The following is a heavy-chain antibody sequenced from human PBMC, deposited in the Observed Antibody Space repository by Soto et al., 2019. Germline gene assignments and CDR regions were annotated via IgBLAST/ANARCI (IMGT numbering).Heavy chain of an antibody. CDR2: ITTRGGRT. V-gene: IGHV3-23*04. CDR1: GFSFSSYA. CDR3: AKEYYYDPSGPYADLYFDS. Sequence: EVQLVESGGGLTQPGGSLRLACAASGFSFSSYAMSWVRQAPSQGLEWVSSITTRGGRTYYADSVRGRFTISRDNIANALYLEMNSLRAEDTAIYYCAKEYYYDPSGPYADLYFDSWGQGTLVTVSS. J-gene: IGHJ4*02. D-gene: IGHD3-22*01.